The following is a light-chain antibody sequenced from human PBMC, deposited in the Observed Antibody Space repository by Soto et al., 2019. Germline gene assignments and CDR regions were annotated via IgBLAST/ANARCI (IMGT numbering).Light chain of an antibody. CDR3: QSYDSSLSGYVV. V-gene: IGLV1-40*01. J-gene: IGLJ2*01. CDR2: VNN. CDR1: SSNIGAGYD. Sequence: QPVLTQPPSVSGAPGQRVTISCTGSSSNIGAGYDVHWYQQLPGTAPRLLIYVNNNRPSGVPDRFSGSKSGTSASLAITGLQDDDEADYYCQSYDSSLSGYVVFGGGTKLTVL.